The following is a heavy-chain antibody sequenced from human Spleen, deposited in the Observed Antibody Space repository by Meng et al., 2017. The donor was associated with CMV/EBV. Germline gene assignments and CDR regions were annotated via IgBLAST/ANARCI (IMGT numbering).Heavy chain of an antibody. CDR1: GFTFNDYA. CDR2: ISYDGSNK. Sequence: GESLKISCAASGFTFNDYAMNWVRQAPGKGLEWVAVISYDGSNKYYPDSVKGRFTISRDNSKNTLYLQMNSLRAEDTAKYYCVKGTGYDILTGYLDYWGRGALVTVSS. V-gene: IGHV3-30*04. J-gene: IGHJ4*02. D-gene: IGHD3-9*01. CDR3: VKGTGYDILTGYLDY.